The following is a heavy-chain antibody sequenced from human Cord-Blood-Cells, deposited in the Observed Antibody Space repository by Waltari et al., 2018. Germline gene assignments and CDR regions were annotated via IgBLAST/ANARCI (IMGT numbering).Heavy chain of an antibody. CDR1: GFTFSSYS. J-gene: IGHJ4*02. V-gene: IGHV3-21*01. CDR3: VRFRGAAGRGQGDY. Sequence: LRLSCAASGFTFSSYSMNWVRQAPGKGLEWVSSISSSSSYIYYADSVKGRFTISRDNAKNSLYLQMNSLRAEDTAVYYCVRFRGAAGRGQGDYWGQGTLVTVSS. D-gene: IGHD6-13*01. CDR2: ISSSSSYI.